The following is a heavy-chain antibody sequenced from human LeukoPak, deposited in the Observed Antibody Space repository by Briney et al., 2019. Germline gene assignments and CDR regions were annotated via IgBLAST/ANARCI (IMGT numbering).Heavy chain of an antibody. CDR2: INPNSGGT. D-gene: IGHD3-3*01. CDR3: ARDQSDYDFWSGYLYYFDY. Sequence: ASVKVSCKASGYNFTDYYMHWVRQAPGQGLEWMGWINPNSGGTNYAQKLQGRVTMTTDTSTSTAYMELRSLRSDDTAVYYCARDQSDYDFWSGYLYYFDYWGQGTLVTVSS. V-gene: IGHV1-2*02. J-gene: IGHJ4*02. CDR1: GYNFTDYY.